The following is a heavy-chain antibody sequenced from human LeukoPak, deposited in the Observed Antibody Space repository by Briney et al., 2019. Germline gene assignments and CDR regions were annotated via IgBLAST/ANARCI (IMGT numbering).Heavy chain of an antibody. Sequence: SGGSLRLSCAASGFTFSSYSMNWVRQAPGKGLEWVSSISSSSSYIYYADSVKGRFTISRDNAKNSLYLQMNSLRAEDTAVYYCAREPHYYYDSSGYLFWGQGTLVTVSS. CDR3: AREPHYYYDSSGYLF. J-gene: IGHJ4*02. CDR1: GFTFSSYS. D-gene: IGHD3-22*01. CDR2: ISSSSSYI. V-gene: IGHV3-21*01.